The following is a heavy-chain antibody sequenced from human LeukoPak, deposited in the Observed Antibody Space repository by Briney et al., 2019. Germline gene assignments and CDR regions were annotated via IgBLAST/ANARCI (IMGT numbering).Heavy chain of an antibody. Sequence: PGGSLRLSCAASGFTFSTYPMNWVRQTPGKGLEWVSHIYSTTGTYADSVKGRFTISRDNAKNSLYLQVNSLRDEDTAIYYCATDLHYAFDIWGQGTVVTVSS. CDR3: ATDLHYAFDI. CDR2: IYSTTGT. J-gene: IGHJ3*02. V-gene: IGHV3-48*02. D-gene: IGHD3-10*01. CDR1: GFTFSTYP.